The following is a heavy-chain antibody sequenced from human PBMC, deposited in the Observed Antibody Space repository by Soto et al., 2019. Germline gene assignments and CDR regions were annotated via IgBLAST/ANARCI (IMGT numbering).Heavy chain of an antibody. D-gene: IGHD3-3*01. CDR1: GFTFSSYA. Sequence: GSLRLSCAASGFTFSSYAMSWVRQAPGKGLEWVSAISGSGGSTYYADSVKGRFTISRDNSKNTLYLQMNSLRAEDTAVYYCARSYDFWSGYGNWFDPWGQGALVTVSS. CDR2: ISGSGGST. CDR3: ARSYDFWSGYGNWFDP. J-gene: IGHJ5*02. V-gene: IGHV3-23*01.